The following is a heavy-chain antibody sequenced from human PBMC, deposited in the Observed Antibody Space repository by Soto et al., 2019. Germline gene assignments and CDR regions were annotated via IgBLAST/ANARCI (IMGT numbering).Heavy chain of an antibody. CDR3: ARGRGYGDYFYFDD. V-gene: IGHV3-74*01. J-gene: IGHJ4*02. D-gene: IGHD4-17*01. CDR1: GFTFSSYW. Sequence: EVQLVESGGGLVQPGGSLRLSCAASGFTFSSYWIHWVRQAPGKGLVWVSRIGSDGSPTRYADSVKGRFTISRDNAKNTLYLQMSSLRAEDTAVYYCARGRGYGDYFYFDDWGQGTLVTVSS. CDR2: IGSDGSPT.